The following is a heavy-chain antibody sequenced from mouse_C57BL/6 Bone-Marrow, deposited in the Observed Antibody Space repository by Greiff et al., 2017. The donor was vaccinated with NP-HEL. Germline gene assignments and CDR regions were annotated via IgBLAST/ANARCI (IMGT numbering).Heavy chain of an antibody. CDR1: GYTFTSYW. CDR3: ARGYDYDGWYFDV. J-gene: IGHJ1*03. V-gene: IGHV1-59*01. Sequence: QVQLQQSGAELVRPGTSVKLSCKASGYTFTSYWMHWVKQRPGQGLEWIGVIDPSDSYTNYNQKFKGKATLTVDTSSSTAYMPLSSLTSEDSAVYYCARGYDYDGWYFDVWGTGTTVTVSS. D-gene: IGHD2-4*01. CDR2: IDPSDSYT.